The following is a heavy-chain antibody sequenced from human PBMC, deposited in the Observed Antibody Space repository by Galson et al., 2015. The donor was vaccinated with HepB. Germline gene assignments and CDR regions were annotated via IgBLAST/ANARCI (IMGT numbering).Heavy chain of an antibody. CDR1: GFTFSSYS. CDR3: AREYYYDSSGYFEDYYYYGMDV. D-gene: IGHD3-22*01. CDR2: ISSSSSTI. Sequence: SLRLSCAASGFTFSSYSMNWVRQAPGKGLEWVSYISSSSSTIYYADSVKGRFTISRDNAKNSLYLQMNSLRDEDTAVYYCAREYYYDSSGYFEDYYYYGMDVWGQGTTVTVSS. J-gene: IGHJ6*02. V-gene: IGHV3-48*02.